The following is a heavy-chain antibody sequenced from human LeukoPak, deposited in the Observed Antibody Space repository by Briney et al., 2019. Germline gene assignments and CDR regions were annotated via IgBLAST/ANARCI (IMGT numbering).Heavy chain of an antibody. D-gene: IGHD3-22*01. Sequence: GGSLRLSCAASGFTVSSNYMSWVRQAPGKGLEWVSAISGSGGSTYYADSVKGRFTISRDNSKNTLYLRMNSLRAEDTAVYYCAKGPYYYDSSGYLDPWGQGTLVTVSS. CDR3: AKGPYYYDSSGYLDP. CDR2: ISGSGGST. J-gene: IGHJ5*02. CDR1: GFTVSSNY. V-gene: IGHV3-23*01.